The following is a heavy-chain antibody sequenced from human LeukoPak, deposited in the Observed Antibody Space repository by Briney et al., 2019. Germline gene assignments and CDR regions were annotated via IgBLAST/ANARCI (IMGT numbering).Heavy chain of an antibody. CDR2: ISAYNGNT. CDR1: GYTFSSFG. Sequence: GASVKVSCKASGYTFSSFGISWVRQAPGQGLEWMGWISAYNGNTEYAQNLQGRVTMTADTSTSTAYMELRSLRSDDTAVYYCAREGNYEISTGHHSRFDTWGQGTLVTVSS. CDR3: AREGNYEISTGHHSRFDT. V-gene: IGHV1-18*01. D-gene: IGHD3-9*01. J-gene: IGHJ5*02.